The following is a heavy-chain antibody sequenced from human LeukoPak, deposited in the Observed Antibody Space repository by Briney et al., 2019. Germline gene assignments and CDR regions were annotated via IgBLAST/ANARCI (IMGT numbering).Heavy chain of an antibody. D-gene: IGHD2/OR15-2a*01. CDR1: GGSISSYY. J-gene: IGHJ5*02. Sequence: SETLSLTCTVSGGSISSYYWNWIRQPPGKGLEWIGYIQYSGSTNFNPSLKSRVTISVHTSKNQFSLNLSSVTAADTAVYYCASFTFGHNWFDPWGQGTLVTVSS. CDR2: IQYSGST. V-gene: IGHV4-59*08. CDR3: ASFTFGHNWFDP.